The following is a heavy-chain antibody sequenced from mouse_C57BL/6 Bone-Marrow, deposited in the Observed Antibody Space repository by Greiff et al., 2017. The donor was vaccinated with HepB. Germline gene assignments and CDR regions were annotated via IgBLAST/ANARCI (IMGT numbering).Heavy chain of an antibody. CDR3: ARGERGTGWYFDV. CDR1: GYAFTNYL. D-gene: IGHD2-14*01. V-gene: IGHV1-54*01. Sequence: QVQLQQSGAELVRPGTSVKVSCKASGYAFTNYLIEWVKQRPGQGLEWIGVINPGSGGTNYNEKFKGKATLTADKSSSTAYMQLSSLTSEDSAVYYCARGERGTGWYFDVWGTGTTVTVSS. J-gene: IGHJ1*03. CDR2: INPGSGGT.